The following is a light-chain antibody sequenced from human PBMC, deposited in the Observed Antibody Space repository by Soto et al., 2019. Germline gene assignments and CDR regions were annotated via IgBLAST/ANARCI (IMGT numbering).Light chain of an antibody. CDR2: DAS. V-gene: IGKV1-33*01. Sequence: DIHMTQSPSSLSASVGDRVTITCQASQDITNYLNWYQQKPGQAPKLLIYDASNLEAGVPSRFSGGGSATHFSFTITGLRPEDIATYYCQQYDSLPYTFGQGTKLEI. CDR1: QDITNY. CDR3: QQYDSLPYT. J-gene: IGKJ2*01.